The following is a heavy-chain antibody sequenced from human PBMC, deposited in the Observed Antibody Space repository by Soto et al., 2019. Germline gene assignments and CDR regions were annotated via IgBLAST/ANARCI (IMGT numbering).Heavy chain of an antibody. V-gene: IGHV3-7*03. J-gene: IGHJ4*02. D-gene: IGHD2-2*02. CDR3: ARILCSSTSCYTFDY. CDR2: MRQDGRDQ. Sequence: PGRSLRLSCAASGFTFSSYLMSWVLQAPGTGLEWAANMRQDGRDQYNVESVKARFTTPRHNAKNSLYLQMNSLRAEDTAVYSCARILCSSTSCYTFDYWGQGTLVTVS. CDR1: GFTFSSYL.